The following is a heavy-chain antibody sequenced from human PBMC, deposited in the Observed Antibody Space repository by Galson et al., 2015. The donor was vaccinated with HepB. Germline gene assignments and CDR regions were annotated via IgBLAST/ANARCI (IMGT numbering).Heavy chain of an antibody. J-gene: IGHJ4*02. V-gene: IGHV3-11*04. Sequence: SLRLSCAASGFTFSDYYMSWIRQAPGKGPEWVSYISSSGSTIYYADSVKGRFTISRDNAKNSLYLQMNSLRDEDTAVYYCARDSYYYGSGSYYNGGDYWGQGTLVTVSS. CDR3: ARDSYYYGSGSYYNGGDY. CDR2: ISSSGSTI. D-gene: IGHD3-10*01. CDR1: GFTFSDYY.